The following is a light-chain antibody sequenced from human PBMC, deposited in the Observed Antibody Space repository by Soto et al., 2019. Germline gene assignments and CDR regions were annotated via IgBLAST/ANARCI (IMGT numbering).Light chain of an antibody. J-gene: IGKJ2*01. CDR1: QSLNSW. CDR2: KTS. CDR3: QQYNTYS. V-gene: IGKV1-5*03. Sequence: DIQMTQSPSTLSASVVDRVSITCRASQSLNSWLAWYQQKPGKAPKLLIYKTSTLESGVPSRFSGSGSGTEFTLTISNLQPDDFANYYCQQYNTYSFGQGTKLESK.